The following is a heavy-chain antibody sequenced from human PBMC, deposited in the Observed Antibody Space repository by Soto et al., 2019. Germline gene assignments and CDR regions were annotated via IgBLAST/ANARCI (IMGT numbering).Heavy chain of an antibody. D-gene: IGHD3-22*01. V-gene: IGHV3-21*01. J-gene: IGHJ3*02. Sequence: EVQLVESGGGLVKPGGSLRLSCAASGFTFSSYSMNWVRQAPGKGLEWVSSITSSSSYIYYADSVKGRFTISRDNAKNSLYLQRNSGRAYDTAVYYCSRVLAYDSGGYWHDAFDIWGQGTMVTVSS. CDR1: GFTFSSYS. CDR3: SRVLAYDSGGYWHDAFDI. CDR2: ITSSSSYI.